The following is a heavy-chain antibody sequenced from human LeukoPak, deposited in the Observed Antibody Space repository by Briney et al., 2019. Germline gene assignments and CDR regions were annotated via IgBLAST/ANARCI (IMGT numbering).Heavy chain of an antibody. J-gene: IGHJ4*02. V-gene: IGHV3-23*01. Sequence: SCKASGYTFTSYGISWVRQAPGKGLEWVSGIGGNSKTHYADSVEGRFTISRDSSRNILYLQMNNLRVEDTAIYYCAKDILRWSFDYWGQGTLVTVSS. CDR2: IGGNSKT. D-gene: IGHD4-23*01. CDR1: GYTFTSYG. CDR3: AKDILRWSFDY.